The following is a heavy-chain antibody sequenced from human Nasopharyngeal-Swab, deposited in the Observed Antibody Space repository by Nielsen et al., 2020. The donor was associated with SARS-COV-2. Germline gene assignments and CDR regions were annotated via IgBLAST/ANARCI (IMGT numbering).Heavy chain of an antibody. CDR2: IGTAGDT. CDR1: GFTFSRFD. D-gene: IGHD2-2*02. J-gene: IGHJ3*02. CDR3: ARLQYPLLSRPAAFDI. V-gene: IGHV3-13*01. Sequence: GGSLRLSCAASGFTFSRFDMHWVRQVMGKGLEWVSAIGTAGDTYYPRSMKGRFTISRGDAENILYLQMNSLRDEDTAVYYCARLQYPLLSRPAAFDIWGQGTMVTVSS.